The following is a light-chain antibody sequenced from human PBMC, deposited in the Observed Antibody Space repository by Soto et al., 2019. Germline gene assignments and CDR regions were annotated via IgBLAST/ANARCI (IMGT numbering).Light chain of an antibody. V-gene: IGKV4-1*01. J-gene: IGKJ1*01. CDR3: QQYYSTPT. CDR2: WAS. Sequence: DIVMTQSPDSLAVSLGERATINCKSSQSVLYSSNTKNYLAWYQQKPGQPPKLLIYWASTRESGVPDRFSGSGSGTDFTLTISSLQAEDVAVYYCQQYYSTPTCGQGTKVEIK. CDR1: QSVLYSSNTKNY.